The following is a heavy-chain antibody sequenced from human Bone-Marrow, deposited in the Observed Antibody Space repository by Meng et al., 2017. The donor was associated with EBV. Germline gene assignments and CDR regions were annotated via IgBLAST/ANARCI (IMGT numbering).Heavy chain of an antibody. CDR2: ISFDGSNE. CDR1: GFTFSSFG. Sequence: QVQLVGXXXXXVQXGXXXRLFCVASGFTFSSFGLHWVRQAPGKGLEWVAVISFDGSNEYYADSVKGRFTISRDNSKNTLYLQMISLRAEDTAVYYCAKEFRGWYFDYWGQGTLVTVSS. CDR3: AKEFRGWYFDY. J-gene: IGHJ4*02. D-gene: IGHD6-19*01. V-gene: IGHV3-30*18.